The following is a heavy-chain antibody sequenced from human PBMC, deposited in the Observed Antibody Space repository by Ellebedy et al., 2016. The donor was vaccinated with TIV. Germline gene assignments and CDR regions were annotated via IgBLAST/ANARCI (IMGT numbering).Heavy chain of an antibody. D-gene: IGHD3-3*01. J-gene: IGHJ6*02. CDR3: ARRSDFWSGTYYYGMDV. Sequence: GGSLRLSXAASGFTFSDYYMSWIRQAPGRGLEWVSYISSSGYTIYYADPVKGRFTISRDNAKNSLYLQMNSLRAEDTAVYYCARRSDFWSGTYYYGMDVWGQGTTVTVSS. V-gene: IGHV3-11*01. CDR2: ISSSGYTI. CDR1: GFTFSDYY.